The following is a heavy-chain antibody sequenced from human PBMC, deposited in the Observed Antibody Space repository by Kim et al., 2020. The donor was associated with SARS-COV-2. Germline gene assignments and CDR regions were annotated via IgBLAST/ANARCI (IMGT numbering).Heavy chain of an antibody. CDR1: GGSISSYY. CDR3: ARAEIWSGYLFDP. D-gene: IGHD3-3*01. V-gene: IGHV4-59*13. J-gene: IGHJ5*02. Sequence: SETLSLTCTVSGGSISSYYWSWIRQPPGKGLEWIGYIYYSGSTNYNPSLKSRVTISVDTSKNQFSLKLSSVTAADTAVYYCARAEIWSGYLFDPWGQGTLVTVSS. CDR2: IYYSGST.